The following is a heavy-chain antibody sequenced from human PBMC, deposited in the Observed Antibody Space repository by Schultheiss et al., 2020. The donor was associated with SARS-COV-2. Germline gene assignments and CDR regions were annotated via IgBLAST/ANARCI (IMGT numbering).Heavy chain of an antibody. V-gene: IGHV3-21*01. CDR3: ARDEIAAAGLYYYYYGMDV. J-gene: IGHJ6*02. CDR1: GFTFSSYS. D-gene: IGHD6-13*01. CDR2: ISSSSAYI. Sequence: GGSLRLSCAASGFTFSSYSMNWVRQAPGKGLEWVSSISSSSAYIYYADSVKGRFTISRDNSKNTLYLQMNSLRAEDTAVYYCARDEIAAAGLYYYYYGMDVWGQGTTVTVSS.